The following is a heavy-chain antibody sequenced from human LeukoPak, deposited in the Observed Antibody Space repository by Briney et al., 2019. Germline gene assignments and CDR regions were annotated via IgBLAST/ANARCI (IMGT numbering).Heavy chain of an antibody. CDR3: AREVPGYDFWSGQEAWFDP. CDR2: IYYSGST. V-gene: IGHV4-59*01. CDR1: GGSISSYY. Sequence: PSETLSLTCTVSGGSISSYYWSWIRQPPGKGLEWIGYIYYSGSTNYNPSLKSRVTILVDTSKNQFSLKLSSVTAADTAVYYCAREVPGYDFWSGQEAWFDPWGQGTLATVSS. D-gene: IGHD3-3*01. J-gene: IGHJ5*02.